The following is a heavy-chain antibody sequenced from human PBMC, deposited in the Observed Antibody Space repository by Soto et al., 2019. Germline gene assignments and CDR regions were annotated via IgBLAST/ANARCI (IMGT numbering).Heavy chain of an antibody. CDR3: AHAYGGTSWPNDAFDV. D-gene: IGHD2-2*01. V-gene: IGHV2-5*02. Sequence: QITLKESGPTLVKPTQTLTLTCTFSGFSLSADGVGVGWIRQPPGKALEWLALIYWDDDQRYSPSLKTRLTVTKDTSKNQVVLTMTNMDPVDTALYYCAHAYGGTSWPNDAFDVWGQGTVVTVSS. CDR1: GFSLSADGVG. J-gene: IGHJ3*01. CDR2: IYWDDDQ.